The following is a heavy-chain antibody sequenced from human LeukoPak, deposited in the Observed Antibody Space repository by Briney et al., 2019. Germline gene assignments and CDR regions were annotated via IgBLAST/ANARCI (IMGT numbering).Heavy chain of an antibody. CDR2: IKAGNGKA. V-gene: IGHV1-3*01. Sequence: ASVKVSCKASGYTFTSYYMHWVRQARGQRLEWMGWIKAGNGKANYSQKFRGRVTLTRDTSASTAYMELSSLRSADTAVYYCARGYYDLLTGHVVTYYFDYWGQGTLVTVSS. CDR1: GYTFTSYY. D-gene: IGHD3-9*01. J-gene: IGHJ4*02. CDR3: ARGYYDLLTGHVVTYYFDY.